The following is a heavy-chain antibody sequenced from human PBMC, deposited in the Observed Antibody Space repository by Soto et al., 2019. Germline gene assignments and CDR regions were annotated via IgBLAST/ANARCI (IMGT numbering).Heavy chain of an antibody. CDR3: AREGGSSHYYFWSGYYRGYYYYYGMDV. CDR2: ISSSSSYI. CDR1: GVTFSSHS. J-gene: IGHJ6*02. V-gene: IGHV3-21*01. Sequence: PGGSLRLSCTASGVTFSSHSMHWVRQATGKVLEWVSSISSSSSYIYYADSVKGRFTISRDNAKNSLYLQMNSLRAEDTAVYYCAREGGSSHYYFWSGYYRGYYYYYGMDVWGQGTTVTVSS. D-gene: IGHD3-3*01.